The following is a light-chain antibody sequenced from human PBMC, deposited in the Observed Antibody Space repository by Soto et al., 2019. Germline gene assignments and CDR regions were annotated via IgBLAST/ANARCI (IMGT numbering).Light chain of an antibody. CDR1: SSDVGGYNL. J-gene: IGLJ1*01. CDR2: AGS. Sequence: QSALTQPASVSGSPGQSITISCTGTSSDVGGYNLVSWYQQHPGKAPKVMIYAGSKRPSGVSNRFSGSKSGNTASLTISGLQTEDYADYYCCSYSGSSTYVFGTGTKVTVL. V-gene: IGLV2-23*01. CDR3: CSYSGSSTYV.